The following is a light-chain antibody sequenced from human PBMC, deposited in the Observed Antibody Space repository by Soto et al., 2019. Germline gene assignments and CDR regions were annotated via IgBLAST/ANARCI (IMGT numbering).Light chain of an antibody. J-gene: IGKJ3*01. CDR2: DAS. V-gene: IGKV3-11*01. CDR1: HSVSTS. Sequence: VLTQSPATLSLSPGDSATLSCRDSHSVSTSLAWYQQKPGQAPRLLIYDASNRAAGIPARFSGSGSGTDFTLTIGSLEPEDFAVYYCQQRSTWPPFTCGPGTKVDIK. CDR3: QQRSTWPPFT.